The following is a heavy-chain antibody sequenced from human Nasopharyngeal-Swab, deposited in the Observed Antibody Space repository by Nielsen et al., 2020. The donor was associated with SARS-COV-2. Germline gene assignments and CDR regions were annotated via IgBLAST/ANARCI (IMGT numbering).Heavy chain of an antibody. CDR3: ARAYYYDSSGCHLDY. D-gene: IGHD3-22*01. CDR2: IYWDDDK. J-gene: IGHJ4*02. V-gene: IGHV2-5*02. Sequence: PGKALEWLALIYWDDDKRYSPSLKSRLTITKDTSKNQVVLTMTNMDPVDTATYYCARAYYYDSSGCHLDYWGQGTLVTVSS.